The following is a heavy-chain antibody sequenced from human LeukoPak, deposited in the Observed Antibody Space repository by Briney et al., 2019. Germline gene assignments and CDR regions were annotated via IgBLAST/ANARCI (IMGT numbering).Heavy chain of an antibody. D-gene: IGHD3-3*01. J-gene: IGHJ6*03. Sequence: SETLSLTCTVSGGSISNSSYYWGWIRQPPGKGLEWIGSIYYGGSTYYNPSLKSRVTISVDTSKNQFSLKLSSVTAADTAVYYCARDRGDDFWSGYLYYYMDVWGKGTTVTVSS. CDR2: IYYGGST. CDR1: GGSISNSSYY. CDR3: ARDRGDDFWSGYLYYYMDV. V-gene: IGHV4-39*07.